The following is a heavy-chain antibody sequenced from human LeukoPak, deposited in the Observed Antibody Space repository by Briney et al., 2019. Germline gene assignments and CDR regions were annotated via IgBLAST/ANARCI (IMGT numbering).Heavy chain of an antibody. V-gene: IGHV4-39*01. CDR2: IYYSGST. D-gene: IGHD2-2*01. Sequence: SETLSLTCTVSGDSISSSSYYWGWIRQPPGKGLEWIGSIYYSGSTYYNPSLKSRVTISVDTSKNQFSLKLSSVTAADTAVYYCARRTKLGYCSSTSCPYAFDIWGQGTMVTVSS. CDR1: GDSISSSSYY. J-gene: IGHJ3*02. CDR3: ARRTKLGYCSSTSCPYAFDI.